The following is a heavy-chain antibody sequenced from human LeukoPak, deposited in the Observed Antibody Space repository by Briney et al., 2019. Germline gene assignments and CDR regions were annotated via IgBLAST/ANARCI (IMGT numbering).Heavy chain of an antibody. CDR3: ARDSPFEWDVFGDSFDI. V-gene: IGHV4-59*11. CDR2: MHYRGNT. CDR1: GGSISSHY. Sequence: SETLSLTCTVSGGSISSHYWSWIRQSPGKGLEWIGFMHYRGNTNSNPSLRSRVTISMDTSKNQFSLKMSSVTAADTAVYYCARDSPFEWDVFGDSFDIWGQGTVVAVSS. J-gene: IGHJ3*02. D-gene: IGHD1-26*01.